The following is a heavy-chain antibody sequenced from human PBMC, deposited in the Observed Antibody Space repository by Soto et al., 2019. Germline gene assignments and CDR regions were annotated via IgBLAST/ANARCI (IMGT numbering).Heavy chain of an antibody. J-gene: IGHJ4*02. V-gene: IGHV4-31*03. Sequence: PPEPVSLTSTFPGGSIGGGVYNWSGIRHHPGRGLEWIGYIDYGGSAPYYPPLNSRVRMSVDTSMNQCSLRLRSVTAADTAVYYCASVMYDDDWESYRLTGGYYFGYWGQGTLVTVSS. CDR3: ASVMYDDDWESYRLTGGYYFGY. CDR2: IDYGGSA. CDR1: GGSIGGGVYN. D-gene: IGHD3-16*02.